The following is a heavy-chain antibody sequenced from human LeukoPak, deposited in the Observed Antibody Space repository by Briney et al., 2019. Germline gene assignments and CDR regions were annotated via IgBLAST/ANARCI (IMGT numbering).Heavy chain of an antibody. CDR2: INPSGGST. D-gene: IGHD3-22*01. J-gene: IGHJ4*02. V-gene: IGHV1-46*01. Sequence: ASVKVSCKASGYTFTSYYMHWVRQAPGQGLEWMGIINPSGGSTSYAQKFQGRVTMTRDTSTSTVYMELSSLRSEDTAVYYCARGYYDSSGYYYVAGYWGQGTLVTVSS. CDR1: GYTFTSYY. CDR3: ARGYYDSSGYYYVAGY.